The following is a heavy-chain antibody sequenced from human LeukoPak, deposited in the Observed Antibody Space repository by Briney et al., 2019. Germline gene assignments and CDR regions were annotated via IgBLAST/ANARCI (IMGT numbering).Heavy chain of an antibody. CDR3: ARDRLWGIAAASRLWFDP. D-gene: IGHD6-13*01. J-gene: IGHJ5*02. V-gene: IGHV1-2*06. Sequence: ASVKVSCKASGYTFTGYYMHWVRQAPGQGLEWMGRINPNSGGTNYAQKFQGRVTMTRDTSISTAYMELSRLRSDDTAVYYCARDRLWGIAAASRLWFDPWGQGALVTVPS. CDR1: GYTFTGYY. CDR2: INPNSGGT.